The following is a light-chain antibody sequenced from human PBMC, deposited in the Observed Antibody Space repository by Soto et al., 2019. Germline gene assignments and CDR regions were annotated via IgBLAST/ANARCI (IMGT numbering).Light chain of an antibody. J-gene: IGKJ1*01. Sequence: EIVLTQSPDTLSLSPGERATLSCRASQSVRSERLAWYQQKRGQAPTLLIFDASSRASGTPDRFSGSGSGTDFTLTISRLEPEDFAVYYCQQYGNSPQTFGQGTMVDI. V-gene: IGKV3-20*01. CDR1: QSVRSER. CDR2: DAS. CDR3: QQYGNSPQT.